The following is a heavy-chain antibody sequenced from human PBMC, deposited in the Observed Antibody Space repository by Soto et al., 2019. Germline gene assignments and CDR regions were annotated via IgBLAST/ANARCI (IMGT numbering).Heavy chain of an antibody. V-gene: IGHV3-33*01. Sequence: QVQLVESGGGVVQPGRSLRLSCAASGFTFSSYGMRWVRQAPGKGLEWVAVIWYDGSNKYYADSVKGLFTISSDNSKNTLYLHMNSPRAEDKAVYYCARDRLRFYYGSGSSDYWGQGTLVTVSS. J-gene: IGHJ4*02. CDR2: IWYDGSNK. D-gene: IGHD3-10*01. CDR3: ARDRLRFYYGSGSSDY. CDR1: GFTFSSYG.